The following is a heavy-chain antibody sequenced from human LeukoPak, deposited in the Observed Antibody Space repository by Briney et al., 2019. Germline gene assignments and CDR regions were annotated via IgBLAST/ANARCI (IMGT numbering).Heavy chain of an antibody. Sequence: GASVKVSCKASGYTFTSYGISWVRQAPGQGLEWMGWISAYNGNTNYAQKLQSRVTMTTDTSTSTAYMELRSLRSDDTAVYHCARDASPYCSAGSCHPNWFDPWGQGTLVTVSS. J-gene: IGHJ5*02. CDR2: ISAYNGNT. CDR1: GYTFTSYG. V-gene: IGHV1-18*01. D-gene: IGHD2-15*01. CDR3: ARDASPYCSAGSCHPNWFDP.